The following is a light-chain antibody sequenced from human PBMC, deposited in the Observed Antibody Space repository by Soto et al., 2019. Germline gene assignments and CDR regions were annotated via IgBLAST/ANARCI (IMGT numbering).Light chain of an antibody. Sequence: QSVLTQPPSVSGAPGQRVTISCTGSRYDIGAGYGVHWYQQLPGKAPQLHIHGDSGRPSGVPDRFSASKSGTSASLAITGLQAEDEADYYCHYYDYTLTAVIFGGRTKLTVL. J-gene: IGLJ2*01. V-gene: IGLV1-40*01. CDR3: HYYDYTLTAVI. CDR1: RYDIGAGYG. CDR2: GDS.